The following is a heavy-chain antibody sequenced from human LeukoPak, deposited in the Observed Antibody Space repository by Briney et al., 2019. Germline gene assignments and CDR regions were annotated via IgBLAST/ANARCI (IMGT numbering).Heavy chain of an antibody. J-gene: IGHJ4*02. V-gene: IGHV1-69*13. CDR2: IIPIFGTA. Sequence: SVKVSCKASGGTFSSYAISWVRQAPGQGLEWMGGIIPIFGTANYAQKFQGRVTITADESTSTVYMELSSLRSEDTAVYYCARDYVDDIPMIKDYWGQGTLVTVSS. D-gene: IGHD2-8*01. CDR3: ARDYVDDIPMIKDY. CDR1: GGTFSSYA.